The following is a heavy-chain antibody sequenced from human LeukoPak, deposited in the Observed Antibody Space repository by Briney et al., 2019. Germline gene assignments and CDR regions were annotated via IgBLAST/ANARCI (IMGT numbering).Heavy chain of an antibody. CDR3: AAGNPLEGGAFDI. J-gene: IGHJ3*02. CDR2: IIPIFGTA. Sequence: ASVKVSCKASGGTFSSYAISWVRQAPGQGLEWMGGIIPIFGTANYAQKFQGRVTMTEDTSTDTAYMELSSLRSEDTAVYYCAAGNPLEGGAFDIWGQGTMVTVSS. D-gene: IGHD6-13*01. CDR1: GGTFSSYA. V-gene: IGHV1-69*06.